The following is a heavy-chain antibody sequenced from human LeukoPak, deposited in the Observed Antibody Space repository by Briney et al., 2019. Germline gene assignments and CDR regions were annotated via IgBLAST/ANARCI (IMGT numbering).Heavy chain of an antibody. Sequence: ASVKVSCKASGYTFTGYYMHWVRRAPGQGLEWMGRINPNSGGTNYAQKFQGRVTMTRDTSISTAYMELSRLRSDDTAVYYCARVRGWSSQFDAFDIWGQGTMVTVSS. D-gene: IGHD3-3*01. J-gene: IGHJ3*02. CDR1: GYTFTGYY. CDR2: INPNSGGT. CDR3: ARVRGWSSQFDAFDI. V-gene: IGHV1-2*06.